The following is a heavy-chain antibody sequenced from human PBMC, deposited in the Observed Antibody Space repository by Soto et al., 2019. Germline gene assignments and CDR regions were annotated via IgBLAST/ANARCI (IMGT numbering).Heavy chain of an antibody. CDR3: ARAAVAFDAFDL. Sequence: QIQLQQSGPGLVKPSQTLSLTCVISGDSVSTNSATWNWIRQSPSRGLEWLGRTYFRSKWYNEYAVSVKRRIAIRPDTSKNLFSLPLSSVTPEDTAVYFCARAAVAFDAFDLWGQGTVVTVSS. J-gene: IGHJ3*01. CDR2: TYFRSKWYN. V-gene: IGHV6-1*01. D-gene: IGHD2-15*01. CDR1: GDSVSTNSAT.